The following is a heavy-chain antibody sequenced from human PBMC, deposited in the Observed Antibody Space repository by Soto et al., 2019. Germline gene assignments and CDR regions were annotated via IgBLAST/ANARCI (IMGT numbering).Heavy chain of an antibody. J-gene: IGHJ6*02. CDR1: GFTVSSNY. Sequence: GGSLRLSCAASGFTVSSNYMSWVRQAPGKGLEWVSVIYSGGSTYYADSVKGRFTISRDNSKNTLYLQMNSLRAEDTAVYYCAKDREAAAGLYYYYGMDVWGQGTTVTVSS. CDR3: AKDREAAAGLYYYYGMDV. CDR2: IYSGGST. V-gene: IGHV3-53*01. D-gene: IGHD6-13*01.